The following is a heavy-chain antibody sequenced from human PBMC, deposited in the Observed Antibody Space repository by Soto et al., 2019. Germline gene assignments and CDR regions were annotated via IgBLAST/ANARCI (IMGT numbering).Heavy chain of an antibody. V-gene: IGHV3-30*18. CDR2: ISYDGSNK. CDR1: GFTFSSYG. Sequence: TVGSLRLSCAASGFTFSSYGMHWVRQAPGKGLEWVAVISYDGSNKYYADSVKGRFTISRDNSKNTLYLQMNSLRAEDTAVYYCAKDRYDILTGYYGYWGQGTLVTVSS. J-gene: IGHJ4*02. D-gene: IGHD3-9*01. CDR3: AKDRYDILTGYYGY.